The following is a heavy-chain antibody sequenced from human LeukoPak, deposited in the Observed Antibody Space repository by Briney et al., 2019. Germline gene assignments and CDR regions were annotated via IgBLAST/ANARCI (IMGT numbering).Heavy chain of an antibody. Sequence: SETLSLTCTVSGDSISTSSSYWGWIRQPPGEGLEWIGSIYYSGSTYYNTSLKSRVTISVDTSKNQFSLKLSSVTAADTAVYYCARYREVGATVDYWGQGTLVTVSS. CDR2: IYYSGST. CDR1: GDSISTSSSY. CDR3: ARYREVGATVDY. J-gene: IGHJ4*02. V-gene: IGHV4-39*01. D-gene: IGHD1-26*01.